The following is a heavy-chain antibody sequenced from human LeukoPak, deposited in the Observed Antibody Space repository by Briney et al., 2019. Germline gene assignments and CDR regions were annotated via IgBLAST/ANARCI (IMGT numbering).Heavy chain of an antibody. V-gene: IGHV3-9*01. CDR1: GFTFDDYA. Sequence: GGSLRLSCTASGFTFDDYAMHWVRQAPGKGLEWVSGISWNSGSIGYADSVKGRFTISRDNAKNSLYLQMNSLRAEDTALYYCAKAWGWLQSDAFDIWGQGTMVTVSS. CDR3: AKAWGWLQSDAFDI. CDR2: ISWNSGSI. J-gene: IGHJ3*02. D-gene: IGHD5-24*01.